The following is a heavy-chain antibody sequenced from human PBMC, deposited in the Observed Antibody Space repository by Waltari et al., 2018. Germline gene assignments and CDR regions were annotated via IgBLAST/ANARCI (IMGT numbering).Heavy chain of an antibody. J-gene: IGHJ6*02. CDR3: ARARVQLWKNGMDV. V-gene: IGHV1-69*04. D-gene: IGHD5-18*01. CDR1: GGTFSSYA. Sequence: QVQLVQSGAEVKKPGSSVKVSCKASGGTFSSYAISWVRQAPGQGLEWMGRIIPILGIANYAQKFQGRVTSTADKSTSTAYMELSSLRSEDTAVYYCARARVQLWKNGMDVWGQGTMVTVSS. CDR2: IIPILGIA.